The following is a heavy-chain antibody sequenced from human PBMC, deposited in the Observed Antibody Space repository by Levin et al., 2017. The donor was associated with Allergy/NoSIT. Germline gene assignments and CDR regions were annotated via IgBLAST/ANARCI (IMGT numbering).Heavy chain of an antibody. J-gene: IGHJ4*02. D-gene: IGHD3-3*01. V-gene: IGHV3-30*18. CDR3: AKVRIYDFWSGYSV. Sequence: GSLRLSCAASGFTFSSYGMHWVRQAPGKGLEWVAVISYDGSNKYYADSVKGRFTISRDNSKNTLYLQMNSLRAEDTAVYYCAKVRIYDFWSGYSVWGQGTLVTVSS. CDR1: GFTFSSYG. CDR2: ISYDGSNK.